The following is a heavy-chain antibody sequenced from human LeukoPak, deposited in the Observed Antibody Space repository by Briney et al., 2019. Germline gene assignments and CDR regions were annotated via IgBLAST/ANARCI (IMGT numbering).Heavy chain of an antibody. CDR1: GFTFSSYG. V-gene: IGHV3-30*18. D-gene: IGHD6-19*01. CDR2: ISYDGSNK. CDR3: AKDRRYSSGLVDY. Sequence: GGSLRLSCAASGFTFSSYGMHWVRQAPGKGLEWVAVISYDGSNKYYADSVKGRFTISRDNSKNTLYLQMNSLRAEDTAVYYCAKDRRYSSGLVDYWGQGTLVTVSS. J-gene: IGHJ4*02.